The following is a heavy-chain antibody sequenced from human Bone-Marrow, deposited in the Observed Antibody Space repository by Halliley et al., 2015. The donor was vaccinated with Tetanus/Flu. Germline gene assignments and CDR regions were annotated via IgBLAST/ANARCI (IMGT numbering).Heavy chain of an antibody. CDR2: VSNDGDVK. V-gene: IGHV3-30*18. J-gene: IGHJ4*02. CDR1: GFTFSSYG. CDR3: AKEGYTNGSPFRAEFDY. D-gene: IGHD2-8*01. Sequence: SLRLSCAASGFTFSSYGMHWVRQAPGKGLEWVAVVSNDGDVKDYADPVKGRFTISRDNSKNTLYLRMNSLRVEDTAVYCCAKEGYTNGSPFRAEFDYWGQGTLVTVSP.